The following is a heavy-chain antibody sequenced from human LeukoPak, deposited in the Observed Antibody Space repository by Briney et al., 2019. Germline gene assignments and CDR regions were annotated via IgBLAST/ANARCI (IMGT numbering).Heavy chain of an antibody. CDR2: IYYSGST. Sequence: SETLSFTCTVSGGSISSSYWSWIRQPPGKGLEWIGYIYYSGSTNYNPSFKSRVAISVDTSKNQFSLKLSSVTAADTAVYYCATWWIAVACTFNYWGQGTLVTVST. J-gene: IGHJ4*02. D-gene: IGHD6-19*01. V-gene: IGHV4-59*08. CDR3: ATWWIAVACTFNY. CDR1: GGSISSSY.